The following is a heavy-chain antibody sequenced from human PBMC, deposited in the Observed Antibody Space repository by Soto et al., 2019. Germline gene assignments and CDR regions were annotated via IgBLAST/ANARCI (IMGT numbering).Heavy chain of an antibody. J-gene: IGHJ4*02. Sequence: WGSLRHSCADAGFTFLSCWIHFISQSPCKWLVWVSRINSDGSSTSYADSVKGRFTISRDNAKNTLYLQMNSLRAEDTAVYYCARSPLIWYSSGWYGYFDYWGQGTLVTVSS. CDR1: GFTFLSCW. D-gene: IGHD6-19*01. CDR3: ARSPLIWYSSGWYGYFDY. V-gene: IGHV3-74*01. CDR2: INSDGSST.